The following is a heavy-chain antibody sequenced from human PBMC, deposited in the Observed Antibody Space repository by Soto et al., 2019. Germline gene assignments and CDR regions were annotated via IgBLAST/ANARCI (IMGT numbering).Heavy chain of an antibody. J-gene: IGHJ6*02. CDR1: GFPFSDYA. CDR3: AKDLFPALSGKDYYYGLDV. V-gene: IGHV3-23*01. CDR2: ISSRGGDT. Sequence: SGGSLRLSCAASGFPFSDYAMSWVRQAPGKGLQWVSVISSRGGDTYYADSVRGRFTISRDNSKSTLSLQMNSLRAEDTAIYYCAKDLFPALSGKDYYYGLDVWVPATTVTVS. D-gene: IGHD1-20*01.